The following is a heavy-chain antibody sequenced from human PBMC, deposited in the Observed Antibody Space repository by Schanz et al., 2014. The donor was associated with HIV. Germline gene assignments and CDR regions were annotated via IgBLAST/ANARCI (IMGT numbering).Heavy chain of an antibody. D-gene: IGHD3-9*01. CDR2: INPYDGST. V-gene: IGHV1-46*01. Sequence: QVPLVQSGAEVKKPGASVKVSCTASGYTFTSQYMHWVRQAPGQGLEWMGLINPYDGSTSNAQKFQGRVTMTRDTSTSTVYMQLSSLTSDDTAVYYCARGDILTGLYPYYFDSWGQGTLVTVSS. CDR1: GYTFTSQY. CDR3: ARGDILTGLYPYYFDS. J-gene: IGHJ4*02.